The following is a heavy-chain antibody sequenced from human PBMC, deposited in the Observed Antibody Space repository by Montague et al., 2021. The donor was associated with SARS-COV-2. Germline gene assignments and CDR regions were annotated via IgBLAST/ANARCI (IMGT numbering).Heavy chain of an antibody. D-gene: IGHD1-7*01. J-gene: IGHJ4*02. CDR1: GGSISSSNW. Sequence: SETLSLTCAVSGGSISSSNWWCWVRQPPGKGLEWIGEIYHSGSTYYNPSLKRRAIISVDKSKNKFSLKLGFVTAAATAVYYCARGWNYDYWGQGTLVTVSS. V-gene: IGHV4-4*02. CDR2: IYHSGST. CDR3: ARGWNYDY.